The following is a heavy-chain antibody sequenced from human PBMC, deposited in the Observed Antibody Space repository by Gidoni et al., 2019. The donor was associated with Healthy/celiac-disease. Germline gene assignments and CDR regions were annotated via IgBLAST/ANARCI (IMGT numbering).Heavy chain of an antibody. CDR2: RKQDGRRK. D-gene: IGHD3-16*01. CDR1: GFTFSSYW. V-gene: IGHV3-7*01. CDR3: ARGALGVEQHYTGGLDY. J-gene: IGHJ4*02. Sequence: EVQLVASGGGLVQPGGSLRLSCAASGFTFSSYWLSWVRQAPGKGLEWVANRKQDGRRKYSVDSGKGRFTISRDNAKNSLYLQMNSLRAEDTEVYYCARGALGVEQHYTGGLDYWGQGTLVTVSS.